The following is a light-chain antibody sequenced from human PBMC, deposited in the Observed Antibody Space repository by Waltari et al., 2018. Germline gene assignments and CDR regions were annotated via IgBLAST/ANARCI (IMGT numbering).Light chain of an antibody. V-gene: IGLV3-10*01. J-gene: IGLJ3*02. CDR1: DLPKKY. CDR2: EDS. CDR3: YSTDSSASAV. Sequence: SSELTQPPSVPVSPGQTARITCTGEDLPKKYAYWYQQKSGQAPVLVIYEDSKRPSGIPERFSGSSSGTMATLTISGAQVEDEADYYCYSTDSSASAVFGGGTKLTVL.